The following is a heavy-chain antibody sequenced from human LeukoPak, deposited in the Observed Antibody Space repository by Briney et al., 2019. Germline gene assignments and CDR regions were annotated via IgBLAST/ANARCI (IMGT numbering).Heavy chain of an antibody. J-gene: IGHJ4*02. Sequence: SETLSLTCTVSGGSISSFYWSWIRQPPGKGLEWIGYIYYSGSTNYNPSLKSRVTISVDTSKNQFSLKLNSVTAADTAVYYCARGAFYDYVDYWGQGTLVTVSS. CDR3: ARGAFYDYVDY. CDR1: GGSISSFY. CDR2: IYYSGST. D-gene: IGHD2/OR15-2a*01. V-gene: IGHV4-59*01.